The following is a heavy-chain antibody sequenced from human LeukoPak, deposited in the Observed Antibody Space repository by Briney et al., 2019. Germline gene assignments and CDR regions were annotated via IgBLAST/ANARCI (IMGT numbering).Heavy chain of an antibody. CDR3: ASEYCSGGNCYFDY. CDR1: EYSFATYW. D-gene: IGHD2-15*01. J-gene: IGHJ4*02. V-gene: IGHV5-51*01. CDR2: ILPGDSDT. Sequence: AGESLKISCKGSEYSFATYWIGWVRQMPGQGLEWMGIILPGDSDTRYSPSFQGQVTISADKSISTAYLQWSSLKASDTAIYYCASEYCSGGNCYFDYWSQGTLVTVSS.